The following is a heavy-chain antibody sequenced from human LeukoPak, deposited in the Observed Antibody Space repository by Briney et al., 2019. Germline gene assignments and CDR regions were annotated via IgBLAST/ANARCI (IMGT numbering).Heavy chain of an antibody. V-gene: IGHV3-7*01. CDR2: IKQDGSEK. D-gene: IGHD4-17*01. CDR1: GFTFSSYW. Sequence: GGSLRLSCAASGFTFSSYWMSWVRQAPGKGLEWVANIKQDGSEKYYVDSVKGRFTISRDNAKNSLYLQMNSLRAEDTAVYYCARDRRSLYGTSYYYYYMDVWGKGTTVTVSS. J-gene: IGHJ6*03. CDR3: ARDRRSLYGTSYYYYYMDV.